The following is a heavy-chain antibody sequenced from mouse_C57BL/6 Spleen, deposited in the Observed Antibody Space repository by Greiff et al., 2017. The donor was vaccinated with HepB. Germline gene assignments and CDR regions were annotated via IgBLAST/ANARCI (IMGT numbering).Heavy chain of an antibody. J-gene: IGHJ1*03. V-gene: IGHV1-76*01. Sequence: QVQLQQSGAELVRPGASVKLSCKASGYTFTDYYINWVKQRPGQGLEWIARIYPGSGNTYYNEKFKGKATLTAEKSSSTAYMQLSSLTSEDSAVYFCARSGSIPYWYFDVWGTGTTVTVSS. D-gene: IGHD2-3*01. CDR3: ARSGSIPYWYFDV. CDR2: IYPGSGNT. CDR1: GYTFTDYY.